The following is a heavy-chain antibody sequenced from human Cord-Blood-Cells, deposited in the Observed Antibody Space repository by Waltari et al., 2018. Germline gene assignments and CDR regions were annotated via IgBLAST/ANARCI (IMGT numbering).Heavy chain of an antibody. CDR1: GGSISSSSYY. CDR2: IYYSGRT. J-gene: IGHJ1*01. CDR3: ARHFLVGEYSSSSEYFQH. Sequence: QLQLQESGPGLVKPSETLSLTCTVSGGSISSSSYYWGWIRQPPGKGLEWIGSIYYSGRTYYNPPLKSRVTISVDTSKNQFSLKLSSVTAADTAVYYCARHFLVGEYSSSSEYFQHWGQGTLVTVSS. D-gene: IGHD6-6*01. V-gene: IGHV4-39*01.